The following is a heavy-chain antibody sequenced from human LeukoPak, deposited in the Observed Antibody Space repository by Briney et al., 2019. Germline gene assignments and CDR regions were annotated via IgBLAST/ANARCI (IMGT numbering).Heavy chain of an antibody. D-gene: IGHD2-2*01. CDR2: VWYDGSNK. Sequence: GGSLRLSCAASGFTFSSYGMHWVRQAPGKGLEWVAVVWYDGSNKYYADSVKGRFTISRDNSKNTLYLQMNSLRAEDTAVYYCAREYCSSTSCLSTDNWFDPWGQGTLVTVSS. V-gene: IGHV3-33*01. CDR1: GFTFSSYG. CDR3: AREYCSSTSCLSTDNWFDP. J-gene: IGHJ5*02.